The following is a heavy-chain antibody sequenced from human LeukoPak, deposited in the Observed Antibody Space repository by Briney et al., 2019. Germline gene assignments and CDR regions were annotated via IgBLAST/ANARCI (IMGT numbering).Heavy chain of an antibody. CDR1: GGSISSSSYY. CDR2: IYYSGST. V-gene: IGHV4-39*01. J-gene: IGHJ4*02. Sequence: SETRSLTCTVSGGSISSSSYYWGWIRQPPGKGLEWIGSIYYSGSTYYNPSLKSRVTISVDTSKNQFSLKLSSVTAADTAVYYCARHSLYGGNLLIDYWGQGTLVTVSS. CDR3: ARHSLYGGNLLIDY. D-gene: IGHD4-23*01.